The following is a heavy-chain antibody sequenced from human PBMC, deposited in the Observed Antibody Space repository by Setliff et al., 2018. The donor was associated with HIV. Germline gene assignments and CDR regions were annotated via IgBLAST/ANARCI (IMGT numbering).Heavy chain of an antibody. D-gene: IGHD1-26*01. CDR1: GVSISSQY. J-gene: IGHJ1*01. CDR3: ARHVSGSYHSPFQH. CDR2: VYYSGST. V-gene: IGHV4-59*08. Sequence: SETLSLTCAVSGVSISSQYWSWIRQPPGKGLEWIGYVYYSGSTNYNPSLKSRVTISGDTSKNQFSLKLTSVTAADTAVYYCARHVSGSYHSPFQHWGQGALVTVSS.